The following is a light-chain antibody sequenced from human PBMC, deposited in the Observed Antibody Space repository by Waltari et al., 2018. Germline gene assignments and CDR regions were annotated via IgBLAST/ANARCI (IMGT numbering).Light chain of an antibody. Sequence: DIQMTQSPSSLSASVGDRVTITCRASQSISNYINWYQQKPGRAPNLLIYAASNLQSVVPSRCSGSRSGTDFTLTISSLQPEDFATYYCQQSYSTPLTFGGGTKVEIK. V-gene: IGKV1-39*01. CDR1: QSISNY. CDR3: QQSYSTPLT. J-gene: IGKJ4*01. CDR2: AAS.